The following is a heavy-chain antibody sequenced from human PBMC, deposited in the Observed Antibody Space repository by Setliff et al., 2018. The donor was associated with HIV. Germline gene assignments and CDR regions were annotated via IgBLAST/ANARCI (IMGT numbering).Heavy chain of an antibody. D-gene: IGHD4-17*01. J-gene: IGHJ5*02. CDR1: GVSITTRSYY. CDR2: IYYSGSK. CDR3: ARSVTFWVDWFEP. Sequence: SQTLSLTCTVSGVSITTRSYYWSWIRQHPGKGLDCIGYIYYSGSKYYNPSLQSRVSMSVDTSKNQFSLKLTSVIAADTAVYYCARSVTFWVDWFEPWGRGTLVTVSS. V-gene: IGHV4-31*03.